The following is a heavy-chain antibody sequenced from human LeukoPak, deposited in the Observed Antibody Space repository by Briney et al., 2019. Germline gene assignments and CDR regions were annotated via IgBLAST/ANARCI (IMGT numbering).Heavy chain of an antibody. J-gene: IGHJ6*03. CDR2: INDNGRA. D-gene: IGHD1-7*01. Sequence: SETLSLTCAVYGGSFSNYYWNWIRQPPGKGLEWLGEINDNGRANYNPSLTSRVTVSVDTSKNQFSLRLTSVTATDTAVYYCARRWNYGRNYYIDVWGKGATVSVSS. CDR1: GGSFSNYY. CDR3: ARRWNYGRNYYIDV. V-gene: IGHV4-34*01.